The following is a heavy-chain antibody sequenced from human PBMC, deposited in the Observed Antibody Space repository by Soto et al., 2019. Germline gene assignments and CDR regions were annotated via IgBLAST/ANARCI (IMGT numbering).Heavy chain of an antibody. CDR3: ARTTTRTTLFIDY. D-gene: IGHD1-1*01. CDR1: GGTFSSYT. Sequence: QVQLVQSGAEVKKPGSSVKVSCKASGGTFSSYTISWVRQAPGQGLEWMGRIIPILGIANYAQKFQGRVTITADKSTSTAYMELSSLRSEDTAVYYCARTTTRTTLFIDYWGQGNLVNDSS. V-gene: IGHV1-69*02. CDR2: IIPILGIA. J-gene: IGHJ4*02.